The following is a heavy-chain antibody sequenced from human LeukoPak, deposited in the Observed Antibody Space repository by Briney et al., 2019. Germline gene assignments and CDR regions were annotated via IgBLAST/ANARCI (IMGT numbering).Heavy chain of an antibody. D-gene: IGHD5-12*01. CDR1: GFTFNSYS. V-gene: IGHV3-21*04. CDR2: ISSSSRFI. Sequence: GPLRLSCAASGFTFNSYSMNWFRQAPGKGLEWVSSISSSSRFIYYADSVKGRFTISRDNAKNSLYLQMKNLRAEDTAVYYCAKDGAWLRFDDWGQGILVTVSS. CDR3: AKDGAWLRFDD. J-gene: IGHJ4*02.